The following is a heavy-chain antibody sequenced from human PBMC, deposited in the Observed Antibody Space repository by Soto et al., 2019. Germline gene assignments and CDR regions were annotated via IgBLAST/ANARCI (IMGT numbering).Heavy chain of an antibody. CDR2: ISGSGGST. D-gene: IGHD3-9*01. Sequence: GGSLRLSCTASGFTFSSYAMSWVRQAPGKGLEWVSAISGSGGSTYYADSVKGRFTISRDNSKNTLYLQMNSLRAEDTAVYYCAKSQTGLRHFDYWGQGTLVTVSS. V-gene: IGHV3-23*01. CDR1: GFTFSSYA. J-gene: IGHJ4*02. CDR3: AKSQTGLRHFDY.